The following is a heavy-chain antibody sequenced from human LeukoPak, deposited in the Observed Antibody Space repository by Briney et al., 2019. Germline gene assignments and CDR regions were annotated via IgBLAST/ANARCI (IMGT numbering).Heavy chain of an antibody. D-gene: IGHD1-1*01. Sequence: GGSLRLSCAASGFTFSSYSMNWVRQAPGKGLESVSSISSSSSYIYYADSVKGRFTISRDNAKNSLYLQMNSLRAEDTAVYYCARARNEKSIDYWGQGTLVTVSS. CDR1: GFTFSSYS. J-gene: IGHJ4*02. CDR3: ARARNEKSIDY. CDR2: ISSSSSYI. V-gene: IGHV3-21*01.